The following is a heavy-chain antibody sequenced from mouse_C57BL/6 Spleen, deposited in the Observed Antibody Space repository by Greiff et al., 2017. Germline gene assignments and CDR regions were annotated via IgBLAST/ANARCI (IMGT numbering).Heavy chain of an antibody. CDR2: ISSGGSYT. CDR3: ARQGVITTVVATYYYAMDY. D-gene: IGHD1-1*01. CDR1: GFTFSSYG. Sequence: EVQLVESGGDLVKPGGSLKLSCAASGFTFSSYGMSWVRQTPDKRLERVATISSGGSYTYYPDSVKGRFTISRDNAKNTLYLQMSSLKSEDTAMYYCARQGVITTVVATYYYAMDYWGQGTSVTVSS. V-gene: IGHV5-6*01. J-gene: IGHJ4*01.